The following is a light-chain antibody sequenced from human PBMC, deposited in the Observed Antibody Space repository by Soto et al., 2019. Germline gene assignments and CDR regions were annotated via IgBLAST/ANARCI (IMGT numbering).Light chain of an antibody. CDR2: GAA. CDR1: HSVSSNY. Sequence: DIVLTQSPGTLSLSPGERATLSCRASHSVSSNYLARCQQKPRQAPRLLLYGAASRATGIPDRCSGSGSGTDVSLTIRRREPEEVAVYYCQQYGSSYPWTFGQGTKVDIK. V-gene: IGKV3-20*01. J-gene: IGKJ1*01. CDR3: QQYGSSYPWT.